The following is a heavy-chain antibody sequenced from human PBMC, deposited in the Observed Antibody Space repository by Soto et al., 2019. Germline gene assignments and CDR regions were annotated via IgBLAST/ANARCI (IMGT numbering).Heavy chain of an antibody. V-gene: IGHV3-43*01. J-gene: IGHJ6*02. CDR1: GFPFEDYT. CDR2: ITWDGGST. CDR3: AKGVAYYYYGMDV. D-gene: IGHD2-15*01. Sequence: GGSLRLSCAASGFPFEDYTMHWVRQAPGKGLEWVSLITWDGGSTYYAGSVKGRFTISRDNSKNPLYLQMTSLRTDDTALYYCAKGVAYYYYGMDVWGQGTTVTVSS.